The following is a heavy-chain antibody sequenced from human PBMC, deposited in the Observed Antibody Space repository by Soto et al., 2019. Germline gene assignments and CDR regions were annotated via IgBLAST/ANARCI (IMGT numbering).Heavy chain of an antibody. CDR1: GFPFSGSA. J-gene: IGHJ3*01. D-gene: IGHD2-2*01. CDR3: TTTYCSSTSCPA. Sequence: GGSLRLSCAASGFPFSGSAMHWVRQASGKGLEWVGRIRSKANSYATAYAASVKGRFTISRDDSKNTAYLQMNSLKTEDTAVYYCTTTYCSSTSCPAWGQGTMVTVSS. CDR2: IRSKANSYAT. V-gene: IGHV3-73*01.